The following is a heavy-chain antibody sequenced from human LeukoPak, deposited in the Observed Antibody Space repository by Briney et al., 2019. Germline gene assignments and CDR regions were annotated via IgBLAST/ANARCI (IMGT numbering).Heavy chain of an antibody. D-gene: IGHD6-13*01. V-gene: IGHV1-24*01. Sequence: ASVKVSCKVSGYTLTELSMHSVRQAPGKGLEWMGGFDPEDGETIYAQKFQGRVTMTEDTSTDTAYMELSSLRSEDTAVYYCATALAAAGTIYYYYGMDVWGQGTTVTVSS. CDR2: FDPEDGET. CDR3: ATALAAAGTIYYYYGMDV. CDR1: GYTLTELS. J-gene: IGHJ6*02.